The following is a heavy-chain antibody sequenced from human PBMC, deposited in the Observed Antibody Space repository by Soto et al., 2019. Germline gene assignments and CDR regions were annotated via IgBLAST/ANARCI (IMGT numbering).Heavy chain of an antibody. CDR1: ELPLRGYA. CDR3: ARRARPDFYYMDV. CDR2: ISSNGVGT. J-gene: IGHJ6*03. D-gene: IGHD6-6*01. V-gene: IGHV3-64*01. Sequence: EVQLAESGGGLAQPGGSLEPPGPAPELPLRGYAMDWVRRAPGKGLGYVSGISSNGVGTYYANSVQGRFTISRDNSKNTVYLQMGSLRPEDMAVYYCARRARPDFYYMDVWGKGTTVTVSS.